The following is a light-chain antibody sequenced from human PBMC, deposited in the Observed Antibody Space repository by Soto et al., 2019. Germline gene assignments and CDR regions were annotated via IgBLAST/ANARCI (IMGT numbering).Light chain of an antibody. J-gene: IGLJ3*02. V-gene: IGLV2-14*01. CDR3: SSYTSYTTLWV. Sequence: QSALTQPASVSGSPGQSITISCTGTKSDVGNYNYVSWYQQHPGKAPKLIIYEVTSRPSGVSNRFAGSKSGNAASLTISGLQAEDEADYYCSSYTSYTTLWVFGGGTQLTV. CDR1: KSDVGNYNY. CDR2: EVT.